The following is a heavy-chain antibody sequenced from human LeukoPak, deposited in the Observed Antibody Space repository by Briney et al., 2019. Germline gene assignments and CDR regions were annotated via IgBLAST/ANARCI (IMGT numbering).Heavy chain of an antibody. Sequence: SETLSLTCTVSGGSISSYYWSWIRQPPGKGLEWIGYIYYGGSTNYNPSLKSRVTISVDTSKNQFSLKLSSVTAADTAVYYCARDYGDYGFPDYWGQGTLVTVSS. D-gene: IGHD4-17*01. V-gene: IGHV4-59*01. CDR2: IYYGGST. CDR3: ARDYGDYGFPDY. J-gene: IGHJ4*02. CDR1: GGSISSYY.